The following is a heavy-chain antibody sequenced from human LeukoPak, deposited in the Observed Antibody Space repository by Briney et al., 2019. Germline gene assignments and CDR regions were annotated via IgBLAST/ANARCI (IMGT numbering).Heavy chain of an antibody. J-gene: IGHJ4*02. CDR2: ISSSGSTI. V-gene: IGHV3-48*03. CDR1: GFTFSSYE. CDR3: AKAYYYDSSGYYYLIFDY. Sequence: GGSLRLSCAASGFTFSSYEMNWVRQAPGKGLEWVSYISSSGSTIYYADSVKGRFTISRDNSKNTLYLQMNSLRAEDTAIYYCAKAYYYDSSGYYYLIFDYWGQGTLVTVSS. D-gene: IGHD3-22*01.